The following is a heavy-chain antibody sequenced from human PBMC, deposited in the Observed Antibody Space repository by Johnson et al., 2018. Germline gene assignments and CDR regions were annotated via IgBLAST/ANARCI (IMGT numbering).Heavy chain of an antibody. CDR2: IKSNTDGGTA. Sequence: EVQLGEAGGGLVKPGGSIRLSCAASGFTFSNAYMSWVRQAPGKGLEWVGRIKSNTDGGTADYAAPVKGRITFSRDDSDNTLYLQMNSLKTADTAVYYCTSDRGTDYGDFGDFQHWGQGTPVTVSS. V-gene: IGHV3-15*01. CDR1: GFTFSNAY. D-gene: IGHD4-17*01. CDR3: TSDRGTDYGDFGDFQH. J-gene: IGHJ1*01.